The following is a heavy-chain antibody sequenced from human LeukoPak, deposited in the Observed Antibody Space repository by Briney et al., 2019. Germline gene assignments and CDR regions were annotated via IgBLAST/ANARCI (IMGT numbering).Heavy chain of an antibody. D-gene: IGHD2-15*01. CDR1: GFTSTSYC. V-gene: IGHV3-7*03. CDR2: IKQDVSEK. J-gene: IGHJ4*02. CDR3: ARIYCSGGSCYFDY. Sequence: GGSLRLSCAASGFTSTSYCMSWVRHAPGEGLEWVANIKQDVSEKYYVDSVKGRFTISRDNAKNSLYLQMNSLRAEDTAVYYCARIYCSGGSCYFDYWGQGTLVTVSS.